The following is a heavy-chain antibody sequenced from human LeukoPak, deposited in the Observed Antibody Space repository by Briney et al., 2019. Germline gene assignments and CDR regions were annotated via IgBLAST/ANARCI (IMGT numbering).Heavy chain of an antibody. J-gene: IGHJ4*02. D-gene: IGHD3-10*01. CDR2: ISGYST. CDR1: GFTFSSYA. Sequence: PGGSLRLSCAASGFTFSSYAMSWVRQAPGKGLEWVSTISGYSTYYADSVKGRYTISGDNSKNTLYLQMNSLRAEDTAVYYCARGSGDYWGQGTLVTVSS. V-gene: IGHV3-23*01. CDR3: ARGSGDY.